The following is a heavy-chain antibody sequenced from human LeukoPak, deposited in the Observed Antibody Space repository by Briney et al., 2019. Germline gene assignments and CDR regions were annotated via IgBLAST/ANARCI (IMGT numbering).Heavy chain of an antibody. CDR2: IYYSGST. CDR1: GGSISSGDYY. Sequence: PSQTLSLTCTVSGGSISSGDYYWSWIRQHPGKGLEWIGYIYYSGSTYYNPSLKSRVTISVDTSKNQFSLKLSSVTAADTAVYYCARGIRTDYYYGSGSYYKGDAFDIWGQGTMVTVSS. D-gene: IGHD3-10*01. V-gene: IGHV4-31*03. J-gene: IGHJ3*02. CDR3: ARGIRTDYYYGSGSYYKGDAFDI.